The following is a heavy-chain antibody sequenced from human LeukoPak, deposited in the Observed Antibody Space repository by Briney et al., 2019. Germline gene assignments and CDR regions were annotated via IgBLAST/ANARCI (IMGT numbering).Heavy chain of an antibody. CDR3: ARDSLHYGDYPQRSYYFDY. CDR1: GGSISSGDYY. J-gene: IGHJ4*02. D-gene: IGHD4-17*01. CDR2: IYYSGST. Sequence: SETLSLTCTVSGGSISSGDYYWSWIRQPPGKGLEWIGYIYYSGSTYYNPSLKSRVTISVDTSKNQLSLKLSSVTAADTAVYYCARDSLHYGDYPQRSYYFDYWGQGTLVTVSS. V-gene: IGHV4-30-4*01.